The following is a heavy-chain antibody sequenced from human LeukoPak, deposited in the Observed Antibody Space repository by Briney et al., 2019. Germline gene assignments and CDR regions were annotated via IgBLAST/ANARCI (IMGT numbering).Heavy chain of an antibody. J-gene: IGHJ6*02. CDR3: ARDLARYCSSTSCSEYGMDV. V-gene: IGHV4-59*01. CDR2: IYYSGST. CDR1: GGSISGYY. D-gene: IGHD2-2*01. Sequence: SETLSLTCTVSGGSISGYYWSWIRQPPGKGLEWIGYIYYSGSTNYNPSLKSRVTISVDTSKNQFSLKLSSVTAADTAVYYCARDLARYCSSTSCSEYGMDVWGQGTTVTVSS.